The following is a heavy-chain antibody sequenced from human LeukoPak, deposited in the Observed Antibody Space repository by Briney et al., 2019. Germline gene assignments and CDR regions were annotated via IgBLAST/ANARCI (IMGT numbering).Heavy chain of an antibody. V-gene: IGHV4-4*09. D-gene: IGHD3-22*01. Sequence: SETLSLTCTVSGGSISSYYWSWIRQSPGKGLDWIGNIYTSGSTNYNPSLKSRVTISVDTSKNQFSLKLTSVTAADTAVYYCARAPPYYYDSSGYSPLLYYYSYYMDVWGKGTTVTVSS. CDR1: GGSISSYY. CDR3: ARAPPYYYDSSGYSPLLYYYSYYMDV. CDR2: IYTSGST. J-gene: IGHJ6*03.